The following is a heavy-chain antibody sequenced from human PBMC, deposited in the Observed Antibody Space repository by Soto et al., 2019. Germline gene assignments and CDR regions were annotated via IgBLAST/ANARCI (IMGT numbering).Heavy chain of an antibody. D-gene: IGHD1-26*01. V-gene: IGHV5-51*01. Sequence: GASLKISCNGSGYSFTSYWIGWVRQMPGKGLELMGIISPGDSDTRDSPSFHGQVTISADKSISTAYLQWSSLRASDTAMYYCARLRAGRYSGSYFDYWGQGTLVTVSS. CDR1: GYSFTSYW. J-gene: IGHJ4*02. CDR3: ARLRAGRYSGSYFDY. CDR2: ISPGDSDT.